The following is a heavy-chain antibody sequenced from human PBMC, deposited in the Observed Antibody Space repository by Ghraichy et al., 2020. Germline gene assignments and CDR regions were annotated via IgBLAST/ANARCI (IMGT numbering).Heavy chain of an antibody. CDR2: IYYSGST. J-gene: IGHJ4*02. D-gene: IGHD3-10*01. Sequence: SETLSLTCTVSGGSISSSSYYWGWIRQPPGKGLEWIGSIYYSGSTYYNPSLKSRVTISVDTSKNQFSLKLSSVTAADTAVYYCARGFGAFDYWGQGTLVTVSS. CDR1: GGSISSSSYY. V-gene: IGHV4-39*01. CDR3: ARGFGAFDY.